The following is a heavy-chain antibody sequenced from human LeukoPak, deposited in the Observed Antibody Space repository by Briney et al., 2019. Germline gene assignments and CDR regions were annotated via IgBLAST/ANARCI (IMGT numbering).Heavy chain of an antibody. D-gene: IGHD3-22*01. CDR1: GFTFSPNA. CDR2: ILGNNVKT. J-gene: IGHJ4*02. Sequence: PGGSLRLSCVASGFTFSPNAMNWVRQAPGQGLEWVSIILGNNVKTYAESVKGRFTISRDNSKNTLYLQMDSLRAEDTAVYYCARAPPGHYDSSGYYLPCPPDYWGQGTLVTVSS. CDR3: ARAPPGHYDSSGYYLPCPPDY. V-gene: IGHV3-23*01.